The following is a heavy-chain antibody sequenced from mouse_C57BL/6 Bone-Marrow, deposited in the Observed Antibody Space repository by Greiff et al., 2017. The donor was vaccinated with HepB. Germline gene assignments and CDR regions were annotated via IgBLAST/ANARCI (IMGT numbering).Heavy chain of an antibody. CDR3: ARTGYYFDY. CDR2: IRNKANGYTT. Sequence: EVKLVESGGGLVQPGGSLSLSCAASGFTFTDYYMSWVRQPPGKALEWMGFIRNKANGYTTEYSASVKGRFTISRDNSQSFLYLQMNALRAEDSATYYCARTGYYFDYWGQGTTLTVSS. CDR1: GFTFTDYY. J-gene: IGHJ2*01. D-gene: IGHD2-2*01. V-gene: IGHV7-3*01.